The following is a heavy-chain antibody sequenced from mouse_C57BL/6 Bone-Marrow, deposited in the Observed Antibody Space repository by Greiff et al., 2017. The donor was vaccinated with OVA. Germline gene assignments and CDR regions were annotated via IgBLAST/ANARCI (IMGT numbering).Heavy chain of an antibody. V-gene: IGHV1-54*01. CDR3: ARGLRRGFAY. CDR1: GYAFTNYL. Sequence: VQLQQSGAELVRPGTSVKVSCKASGYAFTNYLIEWVKQRPGQGLEWIGVINPGSGGTNYNEKFKGKATLTADKSSSTAYMQLSGLTSEDSAVYFCARGLRRGFAYWGQGTLVTVSA. J-gene: IGHJ3*01. D-gene: IGHD2-2*01. CDR2: INPGSGGT.